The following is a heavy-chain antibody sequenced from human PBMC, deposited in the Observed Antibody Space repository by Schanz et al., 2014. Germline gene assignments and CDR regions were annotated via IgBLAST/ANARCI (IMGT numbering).Heavy chain of an antibody. Sequence: QVQLVESGGGMVQPGRSLRLSCAASGFTLSRYTMHWVRQAPGKGLEWVAVISSDGSNKYYADSVKGRFTISRENSKNSLYLQMDSLRAEDTAVYYCARSTSMYFLQWGQGTLVTVSS. CDR1: GFTLSRYT. CDR3: ARSTSMYFLQ. D-gene: IGHD2-2*01. CDR2: ISSDGSNK. V-gene: IGHV3-30*04. J-gene: IGHJ1*01.